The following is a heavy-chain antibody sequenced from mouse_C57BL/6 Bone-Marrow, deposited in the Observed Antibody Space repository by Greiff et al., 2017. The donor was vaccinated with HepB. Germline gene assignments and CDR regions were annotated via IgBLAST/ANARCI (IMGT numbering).Heavy chain of an antibody. CDR2: IYPSDSET. V-gene: IGHV1-61*01. CDR3: AMADHHTYSTGGRDY. D-gene: IGHD5-1-1*01. J-gene: IGHJ2*01. CDR1: GYTFPSYW. Sequence: QVQLQQPGAELVRPGSSVKLSCKASGYTFPSYWMDWVKQRPGQGLEWIGNIYPSDSETHYNQKFTDKATLTVDKSSSTAYMQLSSLTSEDSAVYYCAMADHHTYSTGGRDYWGQGTTLTVSS.